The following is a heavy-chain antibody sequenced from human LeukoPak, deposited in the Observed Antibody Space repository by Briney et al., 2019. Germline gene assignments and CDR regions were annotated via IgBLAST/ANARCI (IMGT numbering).Heavy chain of an antibody. Sequence: SETLSLTCTVSGGSISSYYWSWIRQPPGKGLEWIGYIYYSGSTNYNPSLKSRVTISVDTSKNQFSLKLSSVTAADTAVYYCASWYYDFWSGSNWFDPWGQGTLVTVSS. D-gene: IGHD3-3*01. CDR1: GGSISSYY. CDR3: ASWYYDFWSGSNWFDP. V-gene: IGHV4-59*01. J-gene: IGHJ5*02. CDR2: IYYSGST.